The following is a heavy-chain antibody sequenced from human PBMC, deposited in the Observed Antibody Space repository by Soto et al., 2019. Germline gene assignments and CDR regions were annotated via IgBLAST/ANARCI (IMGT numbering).Heavy chain of an antibody. D-gene: IGHD3-22*01. CDR2: ISAYNGNT. Sequence: ASVKVSCKASGYSFTGHFVHWVRQAPGQGLEWMGWISAYNGNTNYAQKLQGRVTMTTETSTSTAYMELRSPRSDDTAVYYCASPSYYDSSGYSLQGFAYWGQGTPVTVSS. J-gene: IGHJ4*02. CDR1: GYSFTGHF. V-gene: IGHV1-18*04. CDR3: ASPSYYDSSGYSLQGFAY.